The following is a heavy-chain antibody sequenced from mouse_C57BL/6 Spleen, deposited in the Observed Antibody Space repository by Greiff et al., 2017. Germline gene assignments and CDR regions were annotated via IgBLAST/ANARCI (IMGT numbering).Heavy chain of an antibody. CDR3: ASYGSSSPYAMDY. CDR1: GYAFSSYW. Sequence: VQLQESGAELVKPGASVKISCKASGYAFSSYWMNWVKQRPGKGLEWIGQIYPGDGDTNYNGKFKGKVTLTADKSSSTDYMQRSSLTSEDSAVYFCASYGSSSPYAMDYWGQGTSVTVSS. J-gene: IGHJ4*01. V-gene: IGHV1-80*01. D-gene: IGHD1-1*01. CDR2: IYPGDGDT.